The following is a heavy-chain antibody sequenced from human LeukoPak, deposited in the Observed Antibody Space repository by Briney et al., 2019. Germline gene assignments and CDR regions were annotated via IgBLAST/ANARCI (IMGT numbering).Heavy chain of an antibody. J-gene: IGHJ2*01. CDR3: ARDASIVVAVNWYFDL. Sequence: GRSLRLSCAASGFTFSSYAMHWVRQAPGKGLEWVAVISYDGSNKYYADSVKGRFTISRDNSKNTLYLQMNSLRAEDTAVYYCARDASIVVAVNWYFDLWGRGTLVTVSS. V-gene: IGHV3-30*01. CDR2: ISYDGSNK. CDR1: GFTFSSYA. D-gene: IGHD2-21*01.